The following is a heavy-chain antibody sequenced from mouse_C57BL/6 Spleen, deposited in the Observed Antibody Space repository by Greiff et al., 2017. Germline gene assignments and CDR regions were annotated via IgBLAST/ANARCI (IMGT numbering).Heavy chain of an antibody. D-gene: IGHD3-3*01. CDR3: ARNFDGTGYAMDY. Sequence: QVQLKQSGAELARPGASVKLSCKASGYTFTSYGISWVKQRTGQGLEWIGEIYPRSGNTYYNEKFKGKATLTADKSSSTAYMELRSLTSEDSAVYFCARNFDGTGYAMDYWGQGTSVTVSS. CDR1: GYTFTSYG. V-gene: IGHV1-81*01. J-gene: IGHJ4*01. CDR2: IYPRSGNT.